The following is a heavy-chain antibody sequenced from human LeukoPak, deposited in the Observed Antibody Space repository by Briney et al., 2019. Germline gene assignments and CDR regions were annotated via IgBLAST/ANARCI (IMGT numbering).Heavy chain of an antibody. D-gene: IGHD5/OR15-5a*01. V-gene: IGHV3-13*01. CDR2: IGIRDDT. CDR3: VRGGIRVSGIDAFDI. J-gene: IGHJ3*02. CDR1: GFTFRDYD. Sequence: GGSLRLSCAASGFTFRDYDMHWVRQIPGRGLEWVSAIGIRDDTHYPDSVKGRFTISRENAKNSLYLQMNTLRDGDTAMYYCVRGGIRVSGIDAFDIWGQGTMVTVSS.